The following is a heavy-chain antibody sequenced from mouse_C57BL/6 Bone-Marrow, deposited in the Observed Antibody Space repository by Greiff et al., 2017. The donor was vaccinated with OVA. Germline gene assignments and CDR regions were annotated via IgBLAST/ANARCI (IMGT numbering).Heavy chain of an antibody. CDR3: AKGGIYYGGLYAMDY. Sequence: VQLQQSGAELVKPGASVKMSCKASGYTFTTYPIEWMKQNHGKSLEWIGNFHPYNDDTKYNEKFKGKATLTVEKSSSTVYLELSRLTSDDSAVYYCAKGGIYYGGLYAMDYWGQGTSVTVSS. V-gene: IGHV1-47*01. CDR1: GYTFTTYP. D-gene: IGHD1-1*02. CDR2: FHPYNDDT. J-gene: IGHJ4*01.